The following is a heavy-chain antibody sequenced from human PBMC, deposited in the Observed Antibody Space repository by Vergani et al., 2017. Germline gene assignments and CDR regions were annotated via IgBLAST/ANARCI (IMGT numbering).Heavy chain of an antibody. CDR2: IYPADSDT. V-gene: IGHV5-51*01. CDR3: ARHTTYTDS. J-gene: IGHJ4*02. CDR1: EYSFGNYW. D-gene: IGHD1-1*01. Sequence: EVELVQSGPEMRKPGESLKIPCKGSEYSFGNYWIGWVRQMPGKGLEWMGIIYPADSDTRYSPSFQGQVTISADKSISTAFLQWDSLKASDTALYYCARHTTYTDSWCQETLVTVSS.